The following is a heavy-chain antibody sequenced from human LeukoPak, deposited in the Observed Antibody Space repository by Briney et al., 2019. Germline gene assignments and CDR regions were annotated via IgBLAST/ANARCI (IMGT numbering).Heavy chain of an antibody. CDR1: GGSISSYH. D-gene: IGHD3-16*01. CDR2: IYYSGST. CDR3: ARPLGGPRGGWFDP. V-gene: IGHV4-59*12. J-gene: IGHJ5*02. Sequence: SETLSLTCSVSGGSISSYHWSWIRQPPGKGLEWIGYIYYSGSTNYNPSLKSRVTISVDTSKNQFSLKLSSVTAADTAVYYCARPLGGPRGGWFDPWGQGTLVTVSS.